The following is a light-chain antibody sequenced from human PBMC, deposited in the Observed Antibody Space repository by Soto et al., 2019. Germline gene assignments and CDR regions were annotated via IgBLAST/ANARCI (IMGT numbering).Light chain of an antibody. Sequence: QSALTQPRSVSGSPGQSVTISCTGTSSDVGGYNYVSWYQQHPGKAPKLMIYDVSKRPSGVPDRFSGSKSGNTASLTISGLQAEDDADYYCCSYAGSYTSWVFGGGTQLSVL. CDR2: DVS. CDR3: CSYAGSYTSWV. CDR1: SSDVGGYNY. V-gene: IGLV2-11*01. J-gene: IGLJ3*02.